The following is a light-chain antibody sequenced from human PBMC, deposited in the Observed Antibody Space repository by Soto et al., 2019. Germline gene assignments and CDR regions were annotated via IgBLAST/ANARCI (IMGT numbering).Light chain of an antibody. J-gene: IGKJ1*01. V-gene: IGKV3-20*01. CDR2: DAS. CDR1: QSVSSSS. Sequence: EIVLTQSPCTLSLSPGERATLSCRASQSVSSSSLAWYQQKRGQAPRLLIHDASSRATGIPDRFSGSGSGTDFTLTISRLGPEDFAVYYCQQYGGSPRTFGQGTKVDIK. CDR3: QQYGGSPRT.